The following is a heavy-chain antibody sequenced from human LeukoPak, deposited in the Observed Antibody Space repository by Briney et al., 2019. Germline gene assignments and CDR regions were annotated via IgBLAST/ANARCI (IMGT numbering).Heavy chain of an antibody. CDR3: AKIGDGVKWP. Sequence: PSETLSLTCTVSGGSLSGHYWSWLRQPPGKRLEWIGYVYYSGSTNYSPSLSSRLTMSIDTSKNQFSLTLSSVTAADTAVYYCAKIGDGVKWPWGQGTLVTVSS. V-gene: IGHV4-59*11. CDR2: VYYSGST. J-gene: IGHJ4*02. CDR1: GGSLSGHY. D-gene: IGHD3-10*01.